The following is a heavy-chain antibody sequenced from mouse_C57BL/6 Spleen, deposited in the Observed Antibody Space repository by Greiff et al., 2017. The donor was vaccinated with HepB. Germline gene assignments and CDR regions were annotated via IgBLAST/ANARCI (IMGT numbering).Heavy chain of an antibody. D-gene: IGHD1-1*01. CDR3: AISYYGSSYGFAY. CDR2: IYPGSGNT. Sequence: VKLVESGPELVKPGASVKISCKASGYSFTSYYIHWVKQRPGQGLEWIGWIYPGSGNTKYNEKFKGKATLTADTSSSTAYMQLSSLTSEDSAVYYCAISYYGSSYGFAYWGQGTLVTVSA. CDR1: GYSFTSYY. V-gene: IGHV1-66*01. J-gene: IGHJ3*01.